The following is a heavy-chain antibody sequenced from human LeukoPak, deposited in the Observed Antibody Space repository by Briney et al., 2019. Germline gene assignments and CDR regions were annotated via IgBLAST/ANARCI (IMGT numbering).Heavy chain of an antibody. CDR2: INTNTGNP. CDR1: GYTFTSYA. D-gene: IGHD3-22*01. CDR3: ASKMLYYYDSSGLGDY. Sequence: ASVKVSCKASGYTFTSYAMNWVRQAPGQGLEWMGWINTNTGNPTYAQGFTGRFVFSLDTSVSTAYLQISSLKAEDTAVYYCASKMLYYYDSSGLGDYWGQGTLVTVSS. J-gene: IGHJ4*02. V-gene: IGHV7-4-1*02.